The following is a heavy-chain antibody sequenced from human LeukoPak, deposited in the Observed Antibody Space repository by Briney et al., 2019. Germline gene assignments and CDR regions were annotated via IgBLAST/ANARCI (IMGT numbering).Heavy chain of an antibody. V-gene: IGHV1-18*01. CDR3: AREGGEEGFGELCLDY. CDR1: GYTFTRYG. Sequence: ASVKVSCKASGYTFTRYGISWVRQAPGQGLEWMGWISANNGNTKYAQKFQGRVTMTTDTSTSTAYMELRSLRSDDTAVYYCAREGGEEGFGELCLDYWGQGTLVTVSS. D-gene: IGHD3-10*01. CDR2: ISANNGNT. J-gene: IGHJ4*02.